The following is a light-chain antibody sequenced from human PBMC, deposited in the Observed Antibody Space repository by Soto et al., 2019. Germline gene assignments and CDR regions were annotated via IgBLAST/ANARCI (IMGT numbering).Light chain of an antibody. J-gene: IGKJ4*01. CDR1: QSVSSSY. Sequence: EIVLTQSPGTLSLSPGERATLSCRASQSVSSSYLAWYQQKPGKAPRLLIYVASIRATGIPARFSGSGSGTDCTLPMSRLEPEGFAVYYCQQYGSSRLTFGGGTKLEIK. V-gene: IGKV3-20*01. CDR3: QQYGSSRLT. CDR2: VAS.